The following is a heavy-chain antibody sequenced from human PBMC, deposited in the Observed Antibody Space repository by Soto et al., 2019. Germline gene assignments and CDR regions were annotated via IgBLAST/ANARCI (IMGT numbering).Heavy chain of an antibody. CDR1: GGTFSSYT. D-gene: IGHD6-6*01. CDR2: IIPILGIA. V-gene: IGHV1-69*02. CDR3: ARSPPARNYYYYYMDV. Sequence: SVKVSCKASGGTFSSYTISWVRQAPGQGLEWMGRIIPILGIANYAQKFQGRVTITADKSTSTAYMELSSLRSEDTAVYYCARSPPARNYYYYYMDVWGKGTTVTVSS. J-gene: IGHJ6*03.